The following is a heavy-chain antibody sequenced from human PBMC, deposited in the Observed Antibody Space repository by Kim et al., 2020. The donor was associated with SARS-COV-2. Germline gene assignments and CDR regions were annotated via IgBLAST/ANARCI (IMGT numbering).Heavy chain of an antibody. V-gene: IGHV4-39*01. CDR1: GGSISSSSYY. D-gene: IGHD2-15*01. Sequence: SETLSLTCTVSGGSISSSSYYWGWIRQPPGKGLEWIGSIYYSGSTYYKPSIKSRVAISVDTSKNQFSLRLSSVTAAEAAVYYCARQGGNCSGGSCYSYGFDIWGQGTVVTVSS. J-gene: IGHJ3*02. CDR2: IYYSGST. CDR3: ARQGGNCSGGSCYSYGFDI.